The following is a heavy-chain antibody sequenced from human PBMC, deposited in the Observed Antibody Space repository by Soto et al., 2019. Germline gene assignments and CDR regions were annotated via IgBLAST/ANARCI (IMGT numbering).Heavy chain of an antibody. CDR1: GFTFSSDW. CDR2: IKQDGSEK. V-gene: IGHV3-7*01. Sequence: PGGSLRLSCAASGFTFSSDWMSWVRQAPGKGLEWVANIKQDGSEKYYVDSVKGRFTISRDNAKNSLYLQMNSLRAEDTAVYYCARRGFPLDYWGQGTLVTVSS. D-gene: IGHD3-10*01. CDR3: ARRGFPLDY. J-gene: IGHJ4*02.